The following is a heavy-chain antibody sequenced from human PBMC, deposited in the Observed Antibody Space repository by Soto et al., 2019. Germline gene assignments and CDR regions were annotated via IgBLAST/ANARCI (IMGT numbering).Heavy chain of an antibody. V-gene: IGHV3-23*01. CDR2: ISGSGGST. CDR3: AKDTSTDPYYYYGMDV. CDR1: GFTFSSYA. Sequence: SLRLSCAASGFTFSSYAMSWVRQAPGKGLEWVSAISGSGGSTYYADSVKGRFTISRDNSKNTLYLQMNSLRAEDTAVYYCAKDTSTDPYYYYGMDVWGQGTTVTVS. J-gene: IGHJ6*02.